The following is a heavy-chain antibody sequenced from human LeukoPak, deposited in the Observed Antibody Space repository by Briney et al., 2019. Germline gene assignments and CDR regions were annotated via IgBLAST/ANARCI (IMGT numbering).Heavy chain of an antibody. V-gene: IGHV3-33*06. CDR1: GFTFSSYG. D-gene: IGHD3-3*01. CDR3: AKDYYDFWSGYSRALYYFDY. J-gene: IGHJ4*02. CDR2: IWYDGSNK. Sequence: PGGSLRLSCAASGFTFSSYGMHWVRQAPGKGLEWVAVIWYDGSNKYYADSVKGRFTISRDNSKNTLYLQMNSLRAEDTAVYYCAKDYYDFWSGYSRALYYFDYWGQGTLVTVSP.